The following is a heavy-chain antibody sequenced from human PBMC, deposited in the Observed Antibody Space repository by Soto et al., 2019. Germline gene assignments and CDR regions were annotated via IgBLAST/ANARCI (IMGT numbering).Heavy chain of an antibody. J-gene: IGHJ4*02. D-gene: IGHD6-13*01. CDR1: GYTFTTYG. CDR3: ARDFTKSSSWPYYFNY. Sequence: QVQLVQSGAEVKKPGASVKVSCKASGYTFTTYGISWVRQAPGQGLEWMGRISAYSGSTKFAQKLQGRVTMTTDTSTTTAYMELRSLTSDDTAVYYCARDFTKSSSWPYYFNYWGQGTLVTVSS. CDR2: ISAYSGST. V-gene: IGHV1-18*01.